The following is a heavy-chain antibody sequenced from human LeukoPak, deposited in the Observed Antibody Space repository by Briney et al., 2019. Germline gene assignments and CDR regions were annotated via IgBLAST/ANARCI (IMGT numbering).Heavy chain of an antibody. Sequence: SVKVSCKASGGTFSSYAISWVRQAPGQGLEWMGGIVPIFGTANYAQKFQGRVTITADESTSTAYMELSSLRSEDTAVYYCARGIILRFLGQFDPWGQGTLVTVSS. CDR2: IVPIFGTA. D-gene: IGHD3-3*01. CDR1: GGTFSSYA. V-gene: IGHV1-69*13. J-gene: IGHJ5*02. CDR3: ARGIILRFLGQFDP.